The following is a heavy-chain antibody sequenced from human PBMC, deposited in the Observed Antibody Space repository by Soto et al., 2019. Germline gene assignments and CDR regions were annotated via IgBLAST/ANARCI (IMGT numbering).Heavy chain of an antibody. CDR3: ARDADTAMGVYYYYGMDV. D-gene: IGHD5-18*01. V-gene: IGHV1-69*06. J-gene: IGHJ6*02. Sequence: GAAVKVSCKASGGTFSSYAISWVRQAPGQGLEWMGGIIPIFGTANYAQKFQGRVTITADKSTSTAYMELSSLRSEDTAVYYCARDADTAMGVYYYYGMDVWGQGTKVTVSS. CDR1: GGTFSSYA. CDR2: IIPIFGTA.